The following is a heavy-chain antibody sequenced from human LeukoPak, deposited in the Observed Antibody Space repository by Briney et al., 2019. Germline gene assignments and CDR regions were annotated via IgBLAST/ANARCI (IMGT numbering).Heavy chain of an antibody. J-gene: IGHJ6*02. V-gene: IGHV4-30-2*01. CDR3: ARGLNFGNSSSEEYYYYYYGMDV. Sequence: SQTLSLTCAVSGGSISSGGYSWSWVRQPPGKGLEWIRYIYHSGSTYYNPTLKSRVTISVDRSKNQFSLKLSSVTAADTAVYYCARGLNFGNSSSEEYYYYYYGMDVWGQGTTVTVSS. D-gene: IGHD6-6*01. CDR1: GGSISSGGYS. CDR2: IYHSGST.